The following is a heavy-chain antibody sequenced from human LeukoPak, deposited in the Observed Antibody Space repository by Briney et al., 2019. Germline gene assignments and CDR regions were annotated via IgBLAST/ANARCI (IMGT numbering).Heavy chain of an antibody. CDR2: IRYSGHT. V-gene: IGHV4-61*01. D-gene: IGHD1-1*01. CDR3: ARYNWNTWFDP. Sequence: SETLSLTCTVSGDSVSNDRYYWTWIRQSPGKGLEWIAYIRYSGHTNYNPSLDTRVTISLDASKDQLSLRLYSVAAADTAMYYCARYNWNTWFDPWGQGALVTVSS. CDR1: GDSVSNDRYY. J-gene: IGHJ5*02.